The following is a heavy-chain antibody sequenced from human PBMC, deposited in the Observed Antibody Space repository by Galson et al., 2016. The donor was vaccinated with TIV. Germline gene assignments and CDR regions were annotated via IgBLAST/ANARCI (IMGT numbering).Heavy chain of an antibody. J-gene: IGHJ6*02. Sequence: SVKVSCKASGGTFSSYVFNWVRLAPGRGLEWMGGIIPLFGIANYAQKFQDRVTITADDSTSTAYMELNSLRSGDTAVYYCASDRNTALDTYHYYYGMDVWGQGTTVTVSS. CDR2: IIPLFGIA. CDR1: GGTFSSYV. V-gene: IGHV1-69*13. D-gene: IGHD5-18*01. CDR3: ASDRNTALDTYHYYYGMDV.